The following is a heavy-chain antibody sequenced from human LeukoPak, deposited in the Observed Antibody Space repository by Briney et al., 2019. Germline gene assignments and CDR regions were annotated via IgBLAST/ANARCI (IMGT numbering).Heavy chain of an antibody. CDR2: INPNSGGT. V-gene: IGHV1-2*02. CDR1: GYTFTDYY. Sequence: ASVKVSCKASGYTFTDYYMHWVRQAPGQGLEWMGWINPNSGGTNYAQKFQGRVTMTRDTSTSTAYMELSRLRSDDTAVYYCARGRYYYDSSGYYPVSYFDYWGQGTLVTVSS. CDR3: ARGRYYYDSSGYYPVSYFDY. D-gene: IGHD3-22*01. J-gene: IGHJ4*02.